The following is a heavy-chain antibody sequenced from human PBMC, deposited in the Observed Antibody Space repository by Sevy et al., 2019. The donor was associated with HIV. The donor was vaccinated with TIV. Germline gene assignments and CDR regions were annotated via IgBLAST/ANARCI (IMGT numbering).Heavy chain of an antibody. CDR3: AKDGPPYYTSGSYMYYFDY. Sequence: GGSLRLSCAASGFTFSSFGMHWARQVPGKGLEWVSFISYDGSDKRYVDSVKGRFTISRDSSKNTLYLQMNSLRGGDTAVYYCAKDGPPYYTSGSYMYYFDYWGQGALVTVSS. CDR2: ISYDGSDK. CDR1: GFTFSSFG. J-gene: IGHJ4*02. D-gene: IGHD3-10*01. V-gene: IGHV3-30*18.